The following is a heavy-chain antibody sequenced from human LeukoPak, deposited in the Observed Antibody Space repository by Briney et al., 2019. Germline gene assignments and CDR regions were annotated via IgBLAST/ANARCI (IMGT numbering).Heavy chain of an antibody. D-gene: IGHD6-6*01. CDR1: GYTFTGYY. Sequence: ASVTVSCTASGYTFTGYYLHWVRQAPGQGLEWMGWINPDSGDTNYAQKFQGRVTMTRDTSVSTAYMELSRLRSDDTAVYYCAKDRIISSSDFDYWGQGTLVTVSS. CDR2: INPDSGDT. CDR3: AKDRIISSSDFDY. J-gene: IGHJ4*02. V-gene: IGHV1-2*02.